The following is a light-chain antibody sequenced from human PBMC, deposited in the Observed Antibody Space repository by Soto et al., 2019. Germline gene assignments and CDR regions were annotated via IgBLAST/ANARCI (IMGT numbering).Light chain of an antibody. Sequence: VMTQSPESLAASVGERATMRCKSSQGLLYSLDNKSYLAWYQRKPGQAPRLLIYGASNRATGIPDRFSGSGSGTDFTLTISRLEPEDFAVYYCQQYGSSGTFGQGTKVDIK. J-gene: IGKJ1*01. CDR1: QGLLYSLDNKSY. V-gene: IGKV3-20*01. CDR2: GAS. CDR3: QQYGSSGT.